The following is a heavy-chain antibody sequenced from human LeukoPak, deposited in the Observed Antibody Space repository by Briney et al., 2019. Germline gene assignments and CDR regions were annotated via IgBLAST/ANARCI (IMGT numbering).Heavy chain of an antibody. Sequence: PGGSLRLSCAASGFTSSGSAMHWVRQASGKGLEWVGRIRSKANSYATAYASSVKGRFTISRDDSKNTAYLQMNSLKTEDTAVYYCTRHPPSGSYSTPFDYWGQGTLVTVSS. D-gene: IGHD1-26*01. CDR3: TRHPPSGSYSTPFDY. CDR1: GFTSSGSA. J-gene: IGHJ4*02. V-gene: IGHV3-73*01. CDR2: IRSKANSYAT.